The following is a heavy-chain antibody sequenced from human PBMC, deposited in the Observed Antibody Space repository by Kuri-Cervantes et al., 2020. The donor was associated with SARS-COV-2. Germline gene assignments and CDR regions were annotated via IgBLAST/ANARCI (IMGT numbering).Heavy chain of an antibody. J-gene: IGHJ6*02. Sequence: GGSLRLSCAASGFTFSSYGMHWVRQAPGKGLEWVAVISYDGSNKYYADSVKSRFTISRDNSKNTLYLQMNSLRAEDTAVYYCASPRYYDFWSGPAGVMDVWGQGTTVTVSS. V-gene: IGHV3-30*03. CDR1: GFTFSSYG. CDR2: ISYDGSNK. CDR3: ASPRYYDFWSGPAGVMDV. D-gene: IGHD3-3*01.